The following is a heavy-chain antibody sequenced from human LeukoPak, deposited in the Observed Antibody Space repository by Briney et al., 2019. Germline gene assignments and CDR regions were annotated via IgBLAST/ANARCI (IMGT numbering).Heavy chain of an antibody. Sequence: GGSLRLSCAASGFTFISYWMSWVRQAPGKGLEWVANIKQDGSEKYYVDSVKGRFTIPRDNAKNSLYLQMNSLRAEDTAVYYCARAKPEGSGLYFQHWGQGTLVTVSS. CDR2: IKQDGSEK. J-gene: IGHJ1*01. V-gene: IGHV3-7*01. CDR3: ARAKPEGSGLYFQH. D-gene: IGHD3-10*01. CDR1: GFTFISYW.